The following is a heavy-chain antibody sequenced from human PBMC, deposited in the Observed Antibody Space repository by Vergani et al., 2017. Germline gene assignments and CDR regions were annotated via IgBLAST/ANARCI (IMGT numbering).Heavy chain of an antibody. D-gene: IGHD4-17*01. CDR3: AREGRGAVTTGYDY. J-gene: IGHJ4*02. CDR2: IYYSGST. Sequence: QVQLQESGPGLVKPSETLSLTCTVSGRSISSYYWSWIRQPPGKGLEWIGYIYYSGSTNYNPSLKSRVTISVDTSKNQFSLKLSSVTAADTAVYYCAREGRGAVTTGYDYWGQGTLVTVSS. CDR1: GRSISSYY. V-gene: IGHV4-59*01.